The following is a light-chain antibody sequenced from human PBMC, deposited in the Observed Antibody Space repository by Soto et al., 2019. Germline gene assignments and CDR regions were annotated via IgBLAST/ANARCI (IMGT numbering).Light chain of an antibody. Sequence: QSALTQPASVSGSPGQSITISCTGTSSDVGSYNFVSWYQHHPGKVPKLIIFDVNNRPSGISNRFSGSKSDNTASLTISGLQAEDEADYYCTSYTNSGTYILGTGTKLNVL. J-gene: IGLJ1*01. CDR1: SSDVGSYNF. CDR3: TSYTNSGTYI. V-gene: IGLV2-14*03. CDR2: DVN.